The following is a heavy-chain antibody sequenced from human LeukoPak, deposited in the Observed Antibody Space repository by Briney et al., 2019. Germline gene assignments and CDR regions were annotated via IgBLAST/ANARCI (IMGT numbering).Heavy chain of an antibody. CDR2: IRNDGGYK. V-gene: IGHV3-30*02. J-gene: IGHJ4*02. CDR3: AKVLSESYSNGFDY. D-gene: IGHD1-26*01. Sequence: GGSLRLSCAASGFTFSSYGMYWVRQAPGKGLEWVAFIRNDGGYKYYGDSVKGRFTISRDNSKNTLYMQMNSLRPEDTGVYYCAKVLSESYSNGFDYWGQGTLVTVSS. CDR1: GFTFSSYG.